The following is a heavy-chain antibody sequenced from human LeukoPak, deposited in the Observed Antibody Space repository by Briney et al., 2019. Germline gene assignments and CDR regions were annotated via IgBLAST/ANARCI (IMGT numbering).Heavy chain of an antibody. CDR2: ISGSGGST. D-gene: IGHD2-8*01. J-gene: IGHJ4*02. V-gene: IGHV3-23*01. CDR1: GSAFSNYA. CDR3: ARKGGTRGPLNY. Sequence: GGSLRLSCAASGSAFSNYAMSWVRQAPGKGLEWVSAISGSGGSTYYADSVKGRFTISRDNAKNSLFLQMNSLTAEDTAVYYCARKGGTRGPLNYWGQGTLVTVSS.